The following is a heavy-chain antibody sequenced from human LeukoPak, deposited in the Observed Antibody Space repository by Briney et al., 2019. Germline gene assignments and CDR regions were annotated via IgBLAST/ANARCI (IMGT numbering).Heavy chain of an antibody. D-gene: IGHD1-26*01. CDR3: AKGGVGAHFDY. Sequence: GRSLRLSCAASGFTFTSYAMHWVRQAPGKGLEWVAVISYDGSNKYYADSVKGRFTISRDNSKNTLYLQMNSLRAEDTAVYYCAKGGVGAHFDYWGQGTLVTVSS. J-gene: IGHJ4*02. CDR2: ISYDGSNK. V-gene: IGHV3-30-3*01. CDR1: GFTFTSYA.